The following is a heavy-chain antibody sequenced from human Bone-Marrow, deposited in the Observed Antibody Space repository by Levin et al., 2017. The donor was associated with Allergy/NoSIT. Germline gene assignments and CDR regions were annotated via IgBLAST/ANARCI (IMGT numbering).Heavy chain of an antibody. D-gene: IGHD1-26*01. CDR1: GFTFSSYS. J-gene: IGHJ4*02. CDR3: ARDSGAWSGSYLGYIDN. V-gene: IGHV3-30-3*01. Sequence: QPGGSLRLSCAASGFTFSSYSMHWVRQAPGKGLEWVAVISSDGSNKFYADSVKGRFTFSRDNSRNILWLQMNSLRSEDTAFYYCARDSGAWSGSYLGYIDNWGRGTLVTVSS. CDR2: ISSDGSNK.